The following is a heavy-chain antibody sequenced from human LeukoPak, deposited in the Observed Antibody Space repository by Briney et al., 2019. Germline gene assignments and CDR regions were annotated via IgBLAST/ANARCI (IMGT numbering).Heavy chain of an antibody. Sequence: GGSLRLSCAASGFTFSSYWMSWVRQAPGKGLEWVANIKQGESEKYYVDSVKGRFTISRDNAKNSLYLQMNSLRAEDTAVYYCARETRSYDSSGYYSFGYWGQGTLVTVSS. D-gene: IGHD3-22*01. CDR1: GFTFSSYW. CDR3: ARETRSYDSSGYYSFGY. V-gene: IGHV3-7*01. CDR2: IKQGESEK. J-gene: IGHJ4*02.